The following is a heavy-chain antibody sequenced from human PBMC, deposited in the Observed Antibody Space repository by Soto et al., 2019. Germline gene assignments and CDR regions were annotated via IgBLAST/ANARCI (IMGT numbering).Heavy chain of an antibody. CDR2: ISYDGSKK. CDR3: ARDPYSSGWLDY. CDR1: GFTLSSYA. D-gene: IGHD6-19*01. J-gene: IGHJ4*02. V-gene: IGHV3-30-3*01. Sequence: QVQLVESGGGVVQPGRSLRLSCAASGFTLSSYAMHWVRQAPGKGLECVAVISYDGSKKYYADSVKGRFTISRDNSKSTLYLQMSTLRAEDTAVYSCARDPYSSGWLDYWGQGTLVTVSS.